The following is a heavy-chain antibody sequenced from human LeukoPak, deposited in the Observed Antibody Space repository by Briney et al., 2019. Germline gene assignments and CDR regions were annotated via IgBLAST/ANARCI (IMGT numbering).Heavy chain of an antibody. CDR2: INPNSGGT. CDR1: GYTFTGYY. D-gene: IGHD2-2*01. J-gene: IGHJ4*02. CDR3: AREMPDCSSTSCYLDY. V-gene: IGHV1-2*02. Sequence: GASVKVSCKASGYTFTGYYMHWVRQAPGQGLEWIGWINPNSGGTNYAQKFQGRVTMTRDTSISTAYMELSRLRSDDTAVYYCAREMPDCSSTSCYLDYWGQGTLVTVSS.